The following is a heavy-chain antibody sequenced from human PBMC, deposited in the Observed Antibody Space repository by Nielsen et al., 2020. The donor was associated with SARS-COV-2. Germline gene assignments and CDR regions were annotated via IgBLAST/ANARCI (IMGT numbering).Heavy chain of an antibody. J-gene: IGHJ5*02. CDR2: IDPSDSYT. CDR1: GYSFTSYW. Sequence: GESLKISCKGSGYSFTSYWISWVRQMPGKGLEWMGRIDPSDSYTNYSPSFQGHVTISADKSISTAYLQWSSLKASDTAMYYCARGGVVDPQAIYPRYNWFDPWGQGTLVTVSS. D-gene: IGHD3-16*01. V-gene: IGHV5-10-1*01. CDR3: ARGGVVDPQAIYPRYNWFDP.